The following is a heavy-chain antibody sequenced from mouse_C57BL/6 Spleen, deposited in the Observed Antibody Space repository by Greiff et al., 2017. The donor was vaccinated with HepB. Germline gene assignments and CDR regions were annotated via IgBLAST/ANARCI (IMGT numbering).Heavy chain of an antibody. D-gene: IGHD2-10*01. Sequence: VQLKESGPGLVKPSQSLSLTCSVTGYSITSGYYWNWIRQFPGNKLEWMGYISYDGSNNYNPSLKNRISITRDTSKNQFFLKLNSVTTEDTATYYCASAYYSYYFDYWGQGTTLTVSS. V-gene: IGHV3-6*01. J-gene: IGHJ2*01. CDR3: ASAYYSYYFDY. CDR2: ISYDGSN. CDR1: GYSITSGYY.